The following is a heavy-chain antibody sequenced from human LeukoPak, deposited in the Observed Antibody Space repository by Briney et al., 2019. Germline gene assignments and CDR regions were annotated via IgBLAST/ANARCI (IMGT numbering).Heavy chain of an antibody. J-gene: IGHJ4*02. CDR1: GFTFSSHW. D-gene: IGHD6-13*01. CDR2: IKEDGGEK. Sequence: GGSLRLSCGASGFTFSSHWMRWVRQAPGKGLEWVANIKEDGGEKYYMDSVKGRFTISRDNAKNSLYLQMNSLRAEDTAVYYCARDGLPAAGDYWGQGTLVTVSS. V-gene: IGHV3-7*01. CDR3: ARDGLPAAGDY.